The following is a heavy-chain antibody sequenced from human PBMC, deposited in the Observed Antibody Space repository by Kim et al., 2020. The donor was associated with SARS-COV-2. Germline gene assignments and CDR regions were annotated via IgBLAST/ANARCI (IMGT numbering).Heavy chain of an antibody. CDR2: IYYSGST. J-gene: IGHJ6*01. Sequence: SETLSLTCTVSGGSVSSGSYYWSWIRQPPGKGLEWIGYIYYSGSTNYNPSLKSRVTISVDTSKNQFSLKLSSVTAADTAVYYCARTPLGRNWNYGPDYY. CDR1: GGSVSSGSYY. D-gene: IGHD1-7*01. V-gene: IGHV4-61*01. CDR3: ARTPLGRNWNYGPDYY.